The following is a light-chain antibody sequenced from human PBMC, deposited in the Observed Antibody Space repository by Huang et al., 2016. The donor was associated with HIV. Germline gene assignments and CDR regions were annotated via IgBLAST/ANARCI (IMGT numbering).Light chain of an antibody. Sequence: EIVLTQSPATLSSSPGESATLSCRASQSVSSYLAWYQQQPGQAPRPRIYDACNRATGIPARFSGSGSGTDCTLTISSLEPEDFAGYYCQQRSNWPGFTFGPGTKVDIK. CDR3: QQRSNWPGFT. CDR1: QSVSSY. CDR2: DAC. V-gene: IGKV3-11*01. J-gene: IGKJ3*01.